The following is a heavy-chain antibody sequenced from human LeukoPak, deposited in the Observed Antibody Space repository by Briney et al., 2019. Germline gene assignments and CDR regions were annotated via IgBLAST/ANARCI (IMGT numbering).Heavy chain of an antibody. Sequence: GGSLRISCAASGFTFSSYGMHWVRQAPTKGLEWVALIRHDGTTYYADFAKGRFTISRDNDKSTLYLQMNSLGVEDSAVYYCAKDPNVKRFLEWPGEFDPWGQGTLVTVSS. CDR1: GFTFSSYG. V-gene: IGHV3-30*02. D-gene: IGHD3-3*01. CDR2: IRHDGTT. CDR3: AKDPNVKRFLEWPGEFDP. J-gene: IGHJ5*02.